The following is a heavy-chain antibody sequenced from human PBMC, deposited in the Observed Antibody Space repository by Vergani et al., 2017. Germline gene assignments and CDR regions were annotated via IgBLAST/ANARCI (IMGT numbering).Heavy chain of an antibody. Sequence: QVQLQQWGAGLLKPSETLSLTCAVYGGSFSGYYWSWIRQPPGKGLEWIGEINHSGSTNYNPSLKSRVTISVDTSKNQFSLKLSSVTAADTAVYYCARGPPTASTYYGSGSHYCMDVWGQGTTVTVSS. CDR1: GGSFSGYY. J-gene: IGHJ6*02. CDR2: INHSGST. V-gene: IGHV4-34*01. D-gene: IGHD3-10*01. CDR3: ARGPPTASTYYGSGSHYCMDV.